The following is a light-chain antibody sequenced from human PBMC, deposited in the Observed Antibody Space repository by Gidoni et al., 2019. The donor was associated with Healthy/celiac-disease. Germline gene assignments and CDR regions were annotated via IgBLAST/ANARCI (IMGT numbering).Light chain of an antibody. V-gene: IGKV1-39*01. CDR2: AAS. J-gene: IGKJ1*01. CDR3: QQSYSTSWT. CDR1: QSIRSY. Sequence: DIQMTQSPSSLSASVGDRVTITCRSSQSIRSYLNWYQQKPGKAPKHLIYAASSLQSGVPSRFSGSGSGTEFTLTISSLQPEDFATYYCQQSYSTSWTFGQGTKVEIK.